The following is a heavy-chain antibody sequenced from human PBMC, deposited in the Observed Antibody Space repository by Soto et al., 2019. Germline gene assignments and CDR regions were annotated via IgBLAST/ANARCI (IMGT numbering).Heavy chain of an antibody. V-gene: IGHV4-59*01. J-gene: IGHJ4*02. CDR2: IFYTGSS. Sequence: QVQLQESGPGLVSPSETLSLTCTVSGGSFSNYYWSWIRQPPGKGLEWIGYIFYTGSSIYNPSLKSRVTMSVDMSKKEFSLNLSSVTAVDTALYYCARTTTLENYFDYWGQGTLVTVSA. CDR3: ARTTTLENYFDY. D-gene: IGHD2-15*01. CDR1: GGSFSNYY.